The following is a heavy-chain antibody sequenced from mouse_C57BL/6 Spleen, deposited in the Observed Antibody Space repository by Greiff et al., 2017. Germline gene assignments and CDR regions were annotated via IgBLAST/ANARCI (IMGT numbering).Heavy chain of an antibody. V-gene: IGHV1-5*01. CDR2: IYPGSSDT. CDR3: ARRKTVGDCYFDD. J-gene: IGHJ1*03. Sequence: EVQLVEPGTVLVRPGASVKMSCKTSGYTFTSYWMHWVKQRPGQGLEWIGAIYPGSSDTSYNQKFKGKAKLTVVTSASTAYMELSSLTNEDSAVYYCARRKTVGDCYFDDWGKGTTVTGSS. CDR1: GYTFTSYW.